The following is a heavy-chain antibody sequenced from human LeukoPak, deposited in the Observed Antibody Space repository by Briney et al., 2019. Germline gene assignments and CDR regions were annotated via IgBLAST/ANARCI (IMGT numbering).Heavy chain of an antibody. CDR3: ARHGGAVAAKSDY. D-gene: IGHD2-15*01. J-gene: IGHJ4*02. CDR2: ISSSSSYI. V-gene: IGHV3-21*01. Sequence: GGSLRLSCAASGFTFSSYSMNWVRQAPGKGLEWVSSISSSSSYIYYADSVKGRFTISRDNAKNSLYLQMNSLRAEDTAVYYCARHGGAVAAKSDYWGQGTLVTVSS. CDR1: GFTFSSYS.